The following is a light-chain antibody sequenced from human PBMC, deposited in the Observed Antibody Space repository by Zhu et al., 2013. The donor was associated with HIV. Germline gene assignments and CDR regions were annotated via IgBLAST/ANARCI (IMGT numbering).Light chain of an antibody. V-gene: IGKV1-39*01. CDR1: QSISSY. CDR3: QQSYSTPYT. Sequence: IQMTQSPSSVSASVGDRVTITCRASQSISSYFNWYQQKPGKAPNLLIYATSSLQSGVPSRFSGRGSGTDFTLTISSLQPEDFATYYCQQSYSTPYTFGRGTKLEI. CDR2: ATS. J-gene: IGKJ2*01.